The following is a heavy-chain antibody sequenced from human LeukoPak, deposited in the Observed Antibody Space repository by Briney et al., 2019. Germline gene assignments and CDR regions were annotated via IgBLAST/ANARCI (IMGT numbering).Heavy chain of an antibody. J-gene: IGHJ3*02. CDR1: GFTFSSYS. D-gene: IGHD2-21*02. CDR3: ARGEVFGDLGAFDI. Sequence: PGGSLRLSCAASGFTFSSYSMNWVRQAPGKGLEWVSSISSSSSYIYYADSVKGRFTISRDNAKNSLYLQMNSLRAEDTAVYYCARGEVFGDLGAFDIWGQGTMATVSS. V-gene: IGHV3-21*01. CDR2: ISSSSSYI.